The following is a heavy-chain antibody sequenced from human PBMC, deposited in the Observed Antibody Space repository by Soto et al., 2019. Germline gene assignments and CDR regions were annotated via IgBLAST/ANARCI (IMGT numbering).Heavy chain of an antibody. Sequence: GGSLRLSCAASGFTFSSYAMHWVRQAPGKGLEWVAVISYDGSNKYYADSVKGRFTISRDNSKNTLYLQMNSLRAEDTAVYYCARDILSTTGPFDYWRQGTLVTVSS. CDR3: ARDILSTTGPFDY. J-gene: IGHJ4*02. CDR1: GFTFSSYA. D-gene: IGHD3-3*02. CDR2: ISYDGSNK. V-gene: IGHV3-30-3*01.